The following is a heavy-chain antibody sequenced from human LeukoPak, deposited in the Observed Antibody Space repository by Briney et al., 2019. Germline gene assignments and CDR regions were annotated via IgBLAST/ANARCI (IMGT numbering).Heavy chain of an antibody. J-gene: IGHJ6*03. Sequence: PETLSLTCAVYVGPFRRYYWSWLRQPPGKGLEGIGEINHSGSTNYNPSLKSRVTISVDTSKNQFSLKLSSVTAAETAVYYCARLTRGSGSPYYYYYYMDVWGKGTTVTISS. CDR3: ARLTRGSGSPYYYYYYMDV. CDR1: VGPFRRYY. D-gene: IGHD3-10*01. CDR2: INHSGST. V-gene: IGHV4-34*01.